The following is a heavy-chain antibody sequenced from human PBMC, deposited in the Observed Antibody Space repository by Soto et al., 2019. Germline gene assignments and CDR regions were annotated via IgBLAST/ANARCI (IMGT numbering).Heavy chain of an antibody. CDR2: IWYDGSNK. J-gene: IGHJ4*02. D-gene: IGHD6-19*01. V-gene: IGHV3-33*01. CDR1: GFTFSSYG. Sequence: QVQLVESGGGVVQPGRSLRLSCAASGFTFSSYGMHWVRQAPGKGLEWVAVIWYDGSNKYYADSVKGRFTISRDNSKNTLYLQMNSLRAEDTAVYYWARDSVAVDYWGQGTLVTVSS. CDR3: ARDSVAVDY.